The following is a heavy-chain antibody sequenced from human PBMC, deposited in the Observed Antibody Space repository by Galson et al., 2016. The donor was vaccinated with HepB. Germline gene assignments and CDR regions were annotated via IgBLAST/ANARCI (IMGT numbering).Heavy chain of an antibody. V-gene: IGHV3-21*06. CDR1: GFTFSDYS. D-gene: IGHD1-1*01. CDR3: ARGNTGTLGY. CDR2: ISGSSTYI. J-gene: IGHJ4*02. Sequence: SLRLSCAGSGFTFSDYSMTWVRQAPGKGLEWVSSISGSSTYIYHADSVKGRFTISRDNAKSSLYLQMNSLRGEDTAVYYCARGNTGTLGYWGQGTLVTVSS.